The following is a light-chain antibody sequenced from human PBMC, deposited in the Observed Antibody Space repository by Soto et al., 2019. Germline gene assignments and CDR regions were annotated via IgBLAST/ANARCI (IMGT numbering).Light chain of an antibody. J-gene: IGLJ1*01. CDR2: QDS. CDR1: KLGDKY. CDR3: QSWDISTGGYV. Sequence: SYELTQPPSVSVSPGQTASITCSGDKLGDKYACWYQQKPGQSPVLVIYQDSKRPSGIPERFSGSNSGNTATLTISGTQAMDEADYYCQSWDISTGGYVFGTGTKLTVL. V-gene: IGLV3-1*01.